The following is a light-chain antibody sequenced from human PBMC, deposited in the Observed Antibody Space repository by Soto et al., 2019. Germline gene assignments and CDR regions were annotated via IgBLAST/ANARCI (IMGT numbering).Light chain of an antibody. J-gene: IGKJ2*01. CDR1: ESLFGF. V-gene: IGKV3-15*01. CDR2: GVS. CDR3: QSYNDWPVA. Sequence: DIVLTQSPATLSVSPGDTVTLSCRASESLFGFLAWYQQKPGQAPRLLMYGVSTRATGIPARFSGGGSATDFTLTISSLQSEDSAVYFCQSYNDWPVASGLGTRLEI.